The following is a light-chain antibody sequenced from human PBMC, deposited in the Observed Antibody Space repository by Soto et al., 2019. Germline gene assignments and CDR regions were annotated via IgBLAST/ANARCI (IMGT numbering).Light chain of an antibody. Sequence: EIVLTQSPGTLSLSPGERATLSCRASRSVSSSYLAWYQQKPGQAPRLLIYGASSRATGIPYRFSGSGPGTDFTLTISRLEPEDFAVYYCQQYGSSPRTFGQGTKGESK. J-gene: IGKJ1*01. V-gene: IGKV3-20*01. CDR2: GAS. CDR1: RSVSSSY. CDR3: QQYGSSPRT.